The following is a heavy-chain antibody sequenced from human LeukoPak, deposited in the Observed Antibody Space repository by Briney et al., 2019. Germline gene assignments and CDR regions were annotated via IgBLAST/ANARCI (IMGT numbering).Heavy chain of an antibody. CDR1: GFTFNEYG. CDR2: INWNGGTT. CDR3: ARSMAPDRRVIFGVVIIYWFDP. D-gene: IGHD3-3*01. J-gene: IGHJ5*02. V-gene: IGHV3-20*04. Sequence: GGSLRLSCAASGFTFNEYGMNWVRHVPGKGLEWVAGINWNGGTTGYGDSVRGRFTISRDNAENSLYLQMNGLRAEDTALYYCARSMAPDRRVIFGVVIIYWFDPWGQGTLVTVSS.